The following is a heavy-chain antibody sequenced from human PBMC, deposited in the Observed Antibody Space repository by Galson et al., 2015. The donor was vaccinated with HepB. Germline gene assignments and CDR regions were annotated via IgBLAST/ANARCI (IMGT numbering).Heavy chain of an antibody. J-gene: IGHJ2*01. Sequence: ETLSLTCTVSGASIRSYYWSWIRQPPGKGLEWIGYIYYTGSTNYNPSLKSRVTISVGTSKNHFSLKLSSVTAAGTAVYYCARVRDFGYFDLWGRGTLVTVSS. V-gene: IGHV4-59*01. D-gene: IGHD3-3*01. CDR2: IYYTGST. CDR3: ARVRDFGYFDL. CDR1: GASIRSYY.